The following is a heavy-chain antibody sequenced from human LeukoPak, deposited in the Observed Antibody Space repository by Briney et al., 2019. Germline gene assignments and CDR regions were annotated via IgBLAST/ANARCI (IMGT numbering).Heavy chain of an antibody. V-gene: IGHV4-38-2*02. CDR1: GYSISRGYY. Sequence: SETLSLTCTVSGYSISRGYYWGWIRQPPGKGLEWIGDVYHSGSTYYNPSLKSRVTILVDTSKNQFSLKLNSVTAADTAVYYCARSPQWLLSSSNWFDPWGQGTLVTVSS. J-gene: IGHJ5*02. D-gene: IGHD3-3*01. CDR3: ARSPQWLLSSSNWFDP. CDR2: VYHSGST.